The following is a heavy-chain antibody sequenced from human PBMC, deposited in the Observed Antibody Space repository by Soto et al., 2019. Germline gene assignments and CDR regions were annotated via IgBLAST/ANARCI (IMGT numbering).Heavy chain of an antibody. Sequence: SETLSLTCAVSVASISSYYWSWVRQPPGKGLEWIGYIHYSGSTKYNTTLKSRVTISIDPSKSQFSLQLTSVTTADTAVYYCARVGWTTVGYYFDYWSQGTLVTVSS. CDR3: ARVGWTTVGYYFDY. CDR1: VASISSYY. V-gene: IGHV4-59*01. J-gene: IGHJ4*02. CDR2: IHYSGST. D-gene: IGHD4-17*01.